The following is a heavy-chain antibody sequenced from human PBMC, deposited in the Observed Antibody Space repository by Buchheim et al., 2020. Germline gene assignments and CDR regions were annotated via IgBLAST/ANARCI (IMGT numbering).Heavy chain of an antibody. V-gene: IGHV5-51*01. Sequence: EVQLVQSGAEVKKPGESLKISCQASGYTFTKSWIGWVRQVPGKGLEWMGVIYPSDSDARYSPSLQGPVTISVDRSINTAYLQWNSLRASDTATYFCTRQPMVRGVGRFDHWGQGT. J-gene: IGHJ5*02. CDR3: TRQPMVRGVGRFDH. D-gene: IGHD3-10*01. CDR1: GYTFTKSW. CDR2: IYPSDSDA.